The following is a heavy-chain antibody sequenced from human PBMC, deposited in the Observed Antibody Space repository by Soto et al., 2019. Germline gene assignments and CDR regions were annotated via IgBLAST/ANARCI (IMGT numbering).Heavy chain of an antibody. Sequence: SETLSLTCTVSGGSISSSSCYWVWILQPPGKGLEWIWSIYYSGSTYYNPSLQSRVTISVDTSKNQFHLKLSSVTAADTAVYYCARSSGHFGGSYYFDYWGQGTLVTVSS. CDR2: IYYSGST. V-gene: IGHV4-39*01. J-gene: IGHJ4*02. CDR1: GGSISSSSCY. D-gene: IGHD2-15*01. CDR3: ARSSGHFGGSYYFDY.